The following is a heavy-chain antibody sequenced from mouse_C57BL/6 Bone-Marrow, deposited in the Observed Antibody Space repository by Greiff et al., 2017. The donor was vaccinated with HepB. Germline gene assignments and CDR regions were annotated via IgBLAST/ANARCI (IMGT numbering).Heavy chain of an antibody. Sequence: VQLKESGGGLVKPGGSLKLSCAASGFTFSDYGMHWVRQAPEKGLEWVAYISSGSSTIYYADTVKGRFTISRDNAKNTLFLQMTSLRSEDTAMYYCARIYYGSSLYWYFDVWGTGTTVTVSS. J-gene: IGHJ1*03. CDR1: GFTFSDYG. D-gene: IGHD1-1*01. CDR2: ISSGSSTI. CDR3: ARIYYGSSLYWYFDV. V-gene: IGHV5-17*01.